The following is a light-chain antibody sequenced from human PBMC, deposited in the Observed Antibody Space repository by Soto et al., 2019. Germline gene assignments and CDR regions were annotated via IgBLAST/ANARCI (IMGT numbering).Light chain of an antibody. Sequence: DLQMTQTPSTLSASVGDRVTINCRASQNVNDYLAWYQQKPGNYPKVLIYDASTLESGVPSRFSGSGSGTEFTLTISSLQPEDFATYYCQQYNSYWTFGQGTKVDIK. CDR3: QQYNSYWT. V-gene: IGKV1-5*01. J-gene: IGKJ1*01. CDR1: QNVNDY. CDR2: DAS.